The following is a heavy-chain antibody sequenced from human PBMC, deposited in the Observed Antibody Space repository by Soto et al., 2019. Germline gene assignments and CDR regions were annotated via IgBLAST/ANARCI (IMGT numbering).Heavy chain of an antibody. D-gene: IGHD2-21*02. CDR3: AREVIGDRSRAAPMDV. CDR2: IIPIFGTA. Sequence: QVQLVQSGAEVKKPGSSVKVSCKASGDTFSSYAISWVRQAHGQGLEWMGGIIPIFGTATYAQKFQGRGTITADESTSTAHRELSSPRSEYTAVYFWAREVIGDRSRAAPMDVWCQGTTVTGSS. CDR1: GDTFSSYA. V-gene: IGHV1-69*01. J-gene: IGHJ6*02.